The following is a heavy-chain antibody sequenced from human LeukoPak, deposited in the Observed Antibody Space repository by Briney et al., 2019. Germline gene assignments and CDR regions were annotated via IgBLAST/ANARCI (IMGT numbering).Heavy chain of an antibody. Sequence: GEALRLSCAASGFTFICYSMTWVRWAPGKGLEWVSSINSSNRYIYDADSVKGRFTNSRDNAKNSLYLQMNSLRAEDTAVYYCARDRGYSYGAEGMDVWGQGTTVTVSS. D-gene: IGHD5-18*01. CDR2: INSSNRYI. V-gene: IGHV3-21*01. CDR3: ARDRGYSYGAEGMDV. CDR1: GFTFICYS. J-gene: IGHJ6*02.